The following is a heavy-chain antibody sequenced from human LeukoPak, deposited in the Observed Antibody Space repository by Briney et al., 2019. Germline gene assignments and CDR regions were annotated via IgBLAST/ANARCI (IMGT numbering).Heavy chain of an antibody. CDR1: GGSFSGYY. V-gene: IGHV4-34*01. CDR2: INHSGST. CDR3: AKRTRPRNYGSGPFDY. D-gene: IGHD3-10*01. Sequence: SETLSLTCAVYGGSFSGYYWSWIRQPPGKGLEWIGEINHSGSTNYNPSLKSRVTISVDTSKNQFSLKLSSVTAADTAVYYCAKRTRPRNYGSGPFDYWGQGTLVTVSS. J-gene: IGHJ4*02.